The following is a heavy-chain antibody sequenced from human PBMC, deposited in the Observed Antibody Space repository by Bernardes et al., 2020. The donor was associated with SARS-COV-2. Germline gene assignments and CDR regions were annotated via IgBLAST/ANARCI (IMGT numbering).Heavy chain of an antibody. D-gene: IGHD1-1*01. CDR2: TAHDGSYE. CDR3: ARDPEIGTIQANYFKC. V-gene: IGHV3-30-3*01. CDR1: FFLFLLST. J-gene: IGHJ4*02. Sequence: GGSLRLSRSSSFFLFLLSTVHWVRQAPGKGLEWVAVTAHDGSYESYADSVKGRFTISRDNSKSRLYLQMNSLRIEDTAVYYCARDPEIGTIQANYFKCWGQGTMVTVSS.